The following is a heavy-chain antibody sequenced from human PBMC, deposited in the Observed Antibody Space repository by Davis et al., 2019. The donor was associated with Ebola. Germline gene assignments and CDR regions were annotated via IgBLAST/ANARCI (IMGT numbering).Heavy chain of an antibody. CDR1: GYTFTGYY. J-gene: IGHJ4*02. CDR3: ATLDFWSGQGVY. CDR2: INPNSGGT. V-gene: IGHV1-2*04. D-gene: IGHD3-3*01. Sequence: AASVKVSCKASGYTFTGYYMHWVRQAPGQGLEWMGWINPNSGGTNYAQKFQGWVTMTRDTSISTAYMELSRLRSDDTAVYYCATLDFWSGQGVYWGQGTLVTVSS.